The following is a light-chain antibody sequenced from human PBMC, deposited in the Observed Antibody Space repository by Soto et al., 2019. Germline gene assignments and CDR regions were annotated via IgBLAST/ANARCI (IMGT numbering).Light chain of an antibody. CDR2: DDN. CDR1: SSNIGGNS. Sequence: QSALTQPPSVSAAPGQKVTISCSGSSSNIGGNSVSWYQQLPGTAPKLLIYDDNKRPSGIPDQFSGSKSGTSATLGITGFQTGDEADYYCGSWDSSLSAYVFGTGTKVTVL. J-gene: IGLJ1*01. V-gene: IGLV1-51*01. CDR3: GSWDSSLSAYV.